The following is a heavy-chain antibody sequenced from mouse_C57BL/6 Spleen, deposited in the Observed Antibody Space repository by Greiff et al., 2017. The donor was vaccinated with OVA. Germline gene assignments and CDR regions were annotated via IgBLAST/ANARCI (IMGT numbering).Heavy chain of an antibody. Sequence: VKLMESGAELMKPGASVKLSCKATGYTFTGYWIEWVKQRPGHGLEWIGEILPGSGSTNYNEKFKGKATFTADTSSNTAYMQLSSQTTEDSAIYYCARSDYDYDVPWFAYWGQGTLVTVSA. CDR1: GYTFTGYW. CDR3: ARSDYDYDVPWFAY. V-gene: IGHV1-9*01. J-gene: IGHJ3*01. CDR2: ILPGSGST. D-gene: IGHD2-4*01.